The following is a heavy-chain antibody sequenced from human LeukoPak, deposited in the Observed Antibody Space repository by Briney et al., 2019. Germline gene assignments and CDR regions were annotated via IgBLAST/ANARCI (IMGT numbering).Heavy chain of an antibody. D-gene: IGHD6-25*01. Sequence: GGTLRLSCEATGFSFSSYAMSWVRQAPGEGLEWVSASSGSGDSADYADAVKGRFTISRDNAKNSLYLQLNSLRAEDTAVYYCAKAGYRNWFDPRGQGTLVTVSS. CDR3: AKAGYRNWFDP. CDR2: SSGSGDSA. J-gene: IGHJ5*02. CDR1: GFSFSSYA. V-gene: IGHV3-23*01.